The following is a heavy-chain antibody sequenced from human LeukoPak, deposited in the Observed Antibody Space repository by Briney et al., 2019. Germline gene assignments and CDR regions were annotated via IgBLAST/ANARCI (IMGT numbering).Heavy chain of an antibody. CDR2: IIPIFGTA. Sequence: SVKVSCKASGGTFSSYAISWVRQAPGQGLEWMGGIIPIFGTANYAQKFQGRVTITADESTSTAYMELSSLRSEDTAVYYCARAARFGGNYDYYYGMDVWGQGTTVTVSS. D-gene: IGHD4-23*01. CDR3: ARAARFGGNYDYYYGMDV. V-gene: IGHV1-69*13. CDR1: GGTFSSYA. J-gene: IGHJ6*02.